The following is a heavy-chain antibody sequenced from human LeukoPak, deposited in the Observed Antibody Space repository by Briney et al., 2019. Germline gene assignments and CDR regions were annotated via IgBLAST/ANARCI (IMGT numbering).Heavy chain of an antibody. Sequence: SETLSLTCTVSGGSISSSSYYWGWIRQPPGKGLEWIGSIFYSGSTYYNPSLKSRVTISVDTSKNQFSLKLSSVTAADTAVYYCAREMATGDAFDIWGQGTMVTVSS. CDR1: GGSISSSSYY. V-gene: IGHV4-39*07. D-gene: IGHD5-24*01. J-gene: IGHJ3*02. CDR3: AREMATGDAFDI. CDR2: IFYSGST.